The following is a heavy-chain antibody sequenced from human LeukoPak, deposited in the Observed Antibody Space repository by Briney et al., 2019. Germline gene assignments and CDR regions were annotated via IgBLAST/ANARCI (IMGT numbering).Heavy chain of an antibody. CDR3: AKDFGGDAFDI. D-gene: IGHD3-10*01. CDR1: GFTFSSYA. Sequence: GGSLRLSCGASGFTFSSYAMSWVRRAPGKGLECVSAISGSGGSTYYAVSVKGRFTISRDNSKNTLYLQMNSLRAEDTAVYYCAKDFGGDAFDIWGQGTMVTVSS. V-gene: IGHV3-23*01. J-gene: IGHJ3*02. CDR2: ISGSGGST.